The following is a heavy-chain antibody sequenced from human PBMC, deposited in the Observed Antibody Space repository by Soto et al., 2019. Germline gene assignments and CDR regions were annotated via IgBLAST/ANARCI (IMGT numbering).Heavy chain of an antibody. CDR2: MNPNSGNT. Sequence: QVQLVQSGAEVKTPGASVKVSCKASGYTFATYDINWVRQAPGQGLEWMGWMNPNSGNTGYAQKFQGRLTMTRDTALIVAHMEPISLRNEDPAVYYYARSDGYNFNWLDSWGQGTLVTVSA. V-gene: IGHV1-8*01. CDR3: ARSDGYNFNWLDS. D-gene: IGHD2-21*01. J-gene: IGHJ5*01. CDR1: GYTFATYD.